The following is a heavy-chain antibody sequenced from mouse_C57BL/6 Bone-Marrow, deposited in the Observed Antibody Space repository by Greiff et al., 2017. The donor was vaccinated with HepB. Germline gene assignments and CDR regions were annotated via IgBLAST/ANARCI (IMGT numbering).Heavy chain of an antibody. CDR2: ISSGGSYT. V-gene: IGHV5-6*01. Sequence: EVQLVESGADLVKPGGSLKLSCAASGFTFSSYGMSWVRQTPDKRLEWVATISSGGSYTYYPDSVKGRITISRDTANNTLYLQMSSLKSEDTAMYDCARLDYGSSWDWVAYWGRGTGVTVSA. CDR1: GFTFSSYG. J-gene: IGHJ3*01. D-gene: IGHD1-1*01. CDR3: ARLDYGSSWDWVAY.